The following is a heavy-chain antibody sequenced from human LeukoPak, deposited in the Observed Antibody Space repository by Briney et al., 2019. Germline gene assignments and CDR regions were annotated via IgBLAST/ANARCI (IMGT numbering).Heavy chain of an antibody. D-gene: IGHD4-17*01. V-gene: IGHV3-23*01. CDR1: GFTFSSYA. J-gene: IGHJ4*02. CDR2: ISGSGGST. Sequence: PGGSLRLSCAASGFTFSSYAMSWVRQAPGKGLEWVSAISGSGGSTYYADSVKGRFTISRDNAKNTLYLQMSSLRAEDTAVYYCARAHDYGDYDYFDYWGQGTLVTVSS. CDR3: ARAHDYGDYDYFDY.